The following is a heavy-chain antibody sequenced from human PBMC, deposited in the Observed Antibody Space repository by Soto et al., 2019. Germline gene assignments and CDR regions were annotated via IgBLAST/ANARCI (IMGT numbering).Heavy chain of an antibody. D-gene: IGHD5-18*01. V-gene: IGHV4-30-4*01. CDR1: GGSISSSDYY. Sequence: SETLSLTXTVSGGSISSSDYYWGWIRQPPGKGLEWIGYIYYSGSTYYNPSLKSRVTISVDTSKNQFSLKLSSVTAADTAVYYCTREGYSNGERWFDPWGQGTLVTVSS. J-gene: IGHJ5*02. CDR3: TREGYSNGERWFDP. CDR2: IYYSGST.